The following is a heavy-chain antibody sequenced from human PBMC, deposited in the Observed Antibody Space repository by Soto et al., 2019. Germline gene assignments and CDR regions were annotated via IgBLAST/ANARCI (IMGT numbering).Heavy chain of an antibody. Sequence: GGSLRLSCAASVFTFSSYGMHWVRQAPGKGLEWVAVISYDGSNKYYADSVKGRFTISRDNSKNTLYLQMNSLRAEDTAVYYCAKPTYYDILTGYYRVPRLDAFDIWGQGTMVTVS. J-gene: IGHJ3*02. D-gene: IGHD3-9*01. CDR3: AKPTYYDILTGYYRVPRLDAFDI. CDR1: VFTFSSYG. V-gene: IGHV3-30*18. CDR2: ISYDGSNK.